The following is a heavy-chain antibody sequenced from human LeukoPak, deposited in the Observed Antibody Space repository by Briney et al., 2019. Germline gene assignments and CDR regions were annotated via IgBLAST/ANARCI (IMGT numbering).Heavy chain of an antibody. CDR2: INGSGDAT. Sequence: GGSLRLSCAASGFIFSHYTMTWVRQAPGKGLEWVSSINGSGDATKYADPFMGRFTISRDNSKNPVSLQLNSLRVDDTAVYYCAKDRSLTLPTFERSGYYYYWGQGTLVTVSS. CDR3: AKDRSLTLPTFERSGYYYY. CDR1: GFIFSHYT. D-gene: IGHD3-22*01. J-gene: IGHJ4*02. V-gene: IGHV3-23*01.